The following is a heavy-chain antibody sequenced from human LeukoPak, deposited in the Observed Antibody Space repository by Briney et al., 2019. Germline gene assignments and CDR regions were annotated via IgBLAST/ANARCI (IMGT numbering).Heavy chain of an antibody. CDR1: GGSFSGYY. V-gene: IGHV4-34*01. D-gene: IGHD1-26*01. Sequence: SVTLSLTCAVYGGSFSGYYWSWIRQPPGKGLEWIGEINHSGSTNYNPSLKSRVTISVDTSKNQFSLKLSSVTAADTALYYCARQGWTTNDAFDIWGQGTMVTVSS. CDR2: INHSGST. CDR3: ARQGWTTNDAFDI. J-gene: IGHJ3*02.